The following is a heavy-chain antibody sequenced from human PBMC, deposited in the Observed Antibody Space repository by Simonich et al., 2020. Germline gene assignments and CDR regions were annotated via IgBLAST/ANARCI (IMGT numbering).Heavy chain of an antibody. J-gene: IGHJ4*02. CDR2: IYTSGST. Sequence: QVQLQQWGAGLLKPSETLSLTCAVYGGSFSGSYWSWIRQPPGKGLEWIGRIYTSGSTNYNPTLKSRVTISVDKSKNQYSLKLSSVTAADTAVYYCARGAYSSSSGDYWGQGTLVTVSS. CDR1: GGSFSGSY. D-gene: IGHD6-6*01. CDR3: ARGAYSSSSGDY. V-gene: IGHV4-59*10.